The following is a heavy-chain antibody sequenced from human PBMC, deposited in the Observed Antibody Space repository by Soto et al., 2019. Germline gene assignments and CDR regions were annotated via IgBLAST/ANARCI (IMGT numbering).Heavy chain of an antibody. CDR1: GFTFSSYS. J-gene: IGHJ5*02. V-gene: IGHV3-21*01. CDR2: IRSSSSYI. CDR3: ARDPYSSSWYWFDP. D-gene: IGHD6-13*01. Sequence: EVQLVESGGGLVKPGGSLRLSCAASGFTFSSYSMNWVRQAPGKGLEWVSSIRSSSSYIYYADSVKGGFTISRDNAKNSLYVQMNSLRAEDTAVDYCARDPYSSSWYWFDPWCQGTLVTVSS.